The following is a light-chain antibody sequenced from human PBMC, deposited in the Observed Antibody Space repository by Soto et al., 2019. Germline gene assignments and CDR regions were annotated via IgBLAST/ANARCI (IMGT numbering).Light chain of an antibody. V-gene: IGKV3-20*01. CDR1: QSGSSNY. CDR2: GAS. Sequence: EIVLTQSPATLSLSPGERATLSCRASQSGSSNYLAWYQQKPGQAPRLLMYGASSRATGIPARFSGSGSGTDFTLTISRVEPEDFGVYYCQQYGSSPYTFGQWTKLEIK. CDR3: QQYGSSPYT. J-gene: IGKJ2*01.